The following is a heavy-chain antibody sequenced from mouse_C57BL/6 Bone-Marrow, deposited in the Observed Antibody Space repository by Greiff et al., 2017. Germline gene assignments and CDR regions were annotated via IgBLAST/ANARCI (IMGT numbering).Heavy chain of an antibody. CDR1: GFTFSSSA. V-gene: IGHV5-4*03. D-gene: IGHD4-1*01. CDR3: ARSGANWDFDY. CDR2: ISDGGSYT. Sequence: EVKLVESGGGLVKPGGSLKLSCAASGFTFSSSAMSWVRQTPEKRLEWVATISDGGSYTYYPDNVKGRFTIARDNAKNNLYLQMSHLKSEDTAMYYCARSGANWDFDYWGQGTTLTVSS. J-gene: IGHJ2*01.